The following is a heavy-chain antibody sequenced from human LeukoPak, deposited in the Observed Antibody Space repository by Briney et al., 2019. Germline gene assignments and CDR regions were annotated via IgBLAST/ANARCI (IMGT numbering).Heavy chain of an antibody. CDR1: GYTFTSYV. D-gene: IGHD2-2*02. Sequence: ASVKVSFKASGYTFTSYVINWVRQATRQRLEWIGWMNPNSGNTGYAQQFQGRVNMTRNTSISTAYMELSSLRSEDRAVYYCARVLRYCSSTSCYTKVAAFDIWGQGTMVTVSS. V-gene: IGHV1-8*02. J-gene: IGHJ3*02. CDR3: ARVLRYCSSTSCYTKVAAFDI. CDR2: MNPNSGNT.